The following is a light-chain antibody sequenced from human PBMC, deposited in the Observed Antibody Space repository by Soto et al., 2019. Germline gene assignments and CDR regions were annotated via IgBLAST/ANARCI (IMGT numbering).Light chain of an antibody. CDR3: AAWADSLNGPV. CDR1: NSNIGSYS. V-gene: IGLV1-44*01. J-gene: IGLJ2*01. Sequence: QSVLTQPPSASGTPGQRVTISCSGSNSNIGSYSVNWYRHLPGTAPKLLVFSDDQRPSGVPARFSGSKSGPSASLTISGLQSEDESDYYCAAWADSLNGPVFGGGTKLTVL. CDR2: SDD.